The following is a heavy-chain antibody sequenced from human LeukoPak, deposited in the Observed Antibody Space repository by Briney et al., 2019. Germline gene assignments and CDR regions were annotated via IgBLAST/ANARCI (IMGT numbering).Heavy chain of an antibody. Sequence: SETLSLTCAVHGGSFSGYYWSWIRQPPGKGLEWIGEINHSGSTNYNPSLKSRVTISVDTSKNQFSLKLSSVTAADTAVYYCARGPGSWYKNWFDPWGQGTLVTVSS. D-gene: IGHD6-13*01. CDR3: ARGPGSWYKNWFDP. V-gene: IGHV4-34*01. J-gene: IGHJ5*02. CDR1: GGSFSGYY. CDR2: INHSGST.